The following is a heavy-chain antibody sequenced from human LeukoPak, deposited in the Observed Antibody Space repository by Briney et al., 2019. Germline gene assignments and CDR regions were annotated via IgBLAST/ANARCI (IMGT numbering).Heavy chain of an antibody. D-gene: IGHD3-22*01. V-gene: IGHV1-69*01. CDR1: GGTFSSYA. Sequence: SVKVSCKASGGTFSSYAISWVRQAPGQGLEWMGGIIPIFGTANYAQKFQGRVTITADESTSTAYMELRSLRSEDTAVYYCARSSRYYDSSGLQAYYFDYWGQGTLVTVSS. CDR3: ARSSRYYDSSGLQAYYFDY. CDR2: IIPIFGTA. J-gene: IGHJ4*02.